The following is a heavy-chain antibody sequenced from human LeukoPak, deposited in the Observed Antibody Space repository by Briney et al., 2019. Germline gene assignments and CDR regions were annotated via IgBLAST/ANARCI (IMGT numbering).Heavy chain of an antibody. CDR3: ARAGITMIVVVD. J-gene: IGHJ4*02. Sequence: GGSLRLSCAASGFTFSSYSMTWVRQAPGKGLEWVSSISSSSSYIYYADSVKGRFTISRDNAKNSLYLQMNSLRAEDTAVYYCARAGITMIVVVDWGQGTLVTVSS. CDR2: ISSSSSYI. CDR1: GFTFSSYS. V-gene: IGHV3-21*01. D-gene: IGHD3-22*01.